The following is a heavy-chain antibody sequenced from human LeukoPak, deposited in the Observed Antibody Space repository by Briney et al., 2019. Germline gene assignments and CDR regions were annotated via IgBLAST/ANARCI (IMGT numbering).Heavy chain of an antibody. CDR1: GYTFTSYY. CDR2: INPNSGGT. CDR3: ARENVKYYYGSGTLDI. J-gene: IGHJ3*02. Sequence: ASVKVSCKASGYTFTSYYMHWVRQAPGQGLEWMGWINPNSGGTNYAQKFQGRVTMTRDTSISTAYMELSRLRSDDTAVYYCARENVKYYYGSGTLDIWGQGTMVTVSS. V-gene: IGHV1-2*02. D-gene: IGHD3-10*01.